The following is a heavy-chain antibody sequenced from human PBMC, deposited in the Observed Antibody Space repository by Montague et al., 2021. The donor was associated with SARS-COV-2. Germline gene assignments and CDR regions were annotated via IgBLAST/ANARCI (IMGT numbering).Heavy chain of an antibody. Sequence: CAISGDSVSRNSATWNWVRQSPSRGLEWLGRTYCRSKWYNDYAVSLRGRVTINPDTSKNQFSLQLNSVTSEDTAIYYCTSGREGNYNVMDVWGQGTTVTVSS. CDR1: GDSVSRNSAT. J-gene: IGHJ6*02. CDR2: TYCRSKWYN. D-gene: IGHD1-1*01. V-gene: IGHV6-1*01. CDR3: TSGREGNYNVMDV.